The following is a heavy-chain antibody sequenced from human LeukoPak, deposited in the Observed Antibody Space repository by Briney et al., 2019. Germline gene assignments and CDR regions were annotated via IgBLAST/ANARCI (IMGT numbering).Heavy chain of an antibody. D-gene: IGHD3-10*01. V-gene: IGHV1-2*02. Sequence: ASVKVSCKASGYTFTGYYMHWVRQAPGQGLEWMGWINPNSGGTNYAQKFQGRVTMTRDMSTSTVYMELSSLRSEDTAVYYCARDRELGTEDDAFDIWGQGTMVTVSS. CDR2: INPNSGGT. J-gene: IGHJ3*02. CDR1: GYTFTGYY. CDR3: ARDRELGTEDDAFDI.